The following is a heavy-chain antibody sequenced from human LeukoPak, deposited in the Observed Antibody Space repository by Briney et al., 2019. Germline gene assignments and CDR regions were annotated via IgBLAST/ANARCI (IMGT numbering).Heavy chain of an antibody. J-gene: IGHJ6*03. CDR2: IHYSGST. V-gene: IGHV4-39*01. CDR3: ARTYSYYHYMDV. Sequence: SETLSLTCTVSGGSISSSSYYWGWIRKPPRKGLEWIANIHYSGSTYYNPSLKSRVTISVDTSKNQFSLKLSSVAAADTALYYCARTYSYYHYMDVWGKGTTVTLSS. CDR1: GGSISSSSYY. D-gene: IGHD2-15*01.